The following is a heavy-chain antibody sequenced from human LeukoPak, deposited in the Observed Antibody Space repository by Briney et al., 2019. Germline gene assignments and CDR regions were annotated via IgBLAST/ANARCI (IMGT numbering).Heavy chain of an antibody. CDR2: IWYDGSKT. Sequence: GGSLRLSCVASGFTFSGYGMHWVRQAPGKGLEWVAVIWYDGSKTYYADSVKGRFTISRDNAKNSLYLQMNSLRAEDTGVYYCARDPPDYWGQGILVTVSS. CDR3: ARDPPDY. J-gene: IGHJ4*02. V-gene: IGHV3-33*01. CDR1: GFTFSGYG.